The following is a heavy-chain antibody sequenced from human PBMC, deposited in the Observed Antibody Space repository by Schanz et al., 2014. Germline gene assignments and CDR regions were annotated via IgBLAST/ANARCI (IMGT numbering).Heavy chain of an antibody. Sequence: HVHLVQSGAEAKRPGASVKVSCKASEYSFTSYSMHWVRQAPAQRLEWMGWINTGSGDTKYSQNFQGRVTITRDTSASTAYMELSSLRSEDTAVYSCARGIGGYGANNYFDYWGQGTLVTVSS. CDR3: ARGIGGYGANNYFDY. J-gene: IGHJ4*02. V-gene: IGHV1-3*04. CDR1: EYSFTSYS. D-gene: IGHD5-12*01. CDR2: INTGSGDT.